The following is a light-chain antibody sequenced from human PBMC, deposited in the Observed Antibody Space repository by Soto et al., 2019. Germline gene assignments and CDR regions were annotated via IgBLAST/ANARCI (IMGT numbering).Light chain of an antibody. CDR1: QSVLYSSNNKNY. CDR3: QQYYSTPRT. Sequence: DIVMTQSPDSLAVSLGESATINCKSSQSVLYSSNNKNYLAWYQQKPGQPPKLLIYWASTRESGVPDRFSGSGSGTDFTLTISSLQDEDVAVYYCQQYYSTPRTFGEGTKVEIK. J-gene: IGKJ1*01. CDR2: WAS. V-gene: IGKV4-1*01.